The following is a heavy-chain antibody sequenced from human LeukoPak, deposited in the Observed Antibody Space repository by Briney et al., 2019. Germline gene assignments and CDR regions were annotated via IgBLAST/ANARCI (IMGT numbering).Heavy chain of an antibody. CDR1: GFTFSSYA. V-gene: IGHV3-23*01. Sequence: QPGGSLRLSCAASGFTFSSYAMSWVRQAPGKGLEWVSALSGSGGSTYYADSVKGRFTISRDNSKNTLYLQMNSLRAEDTAVYYCAKDRVGSGWYFDLWGRGTLVTVSS. CDR2: LSGSGGST. J-gene: IGHJ2*01. CDR3: AKDRVGSGWYFDL. D-gene: IGHD6-19*01.